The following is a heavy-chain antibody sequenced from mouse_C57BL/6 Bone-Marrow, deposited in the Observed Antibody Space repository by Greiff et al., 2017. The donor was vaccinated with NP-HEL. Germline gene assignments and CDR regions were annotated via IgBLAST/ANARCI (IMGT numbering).Heavy chain of an antibody. Sequence: VKLQQSGAELVRPGASVTLSCKASGYTFTDYEMHWVKQTPVHGLEWIGAIDPETGGTAYNQKFKGKAILTADKSSSTAYMELRSLTSEDSAVYYCTRQELGPFAYWGQGTLVTVSA. J-gene: IGHJ3*01. CDR2: IDPETGGT. D-gene: IGHD4-1*01. V-gene: IGHV1-15*01. CDR1: GYTFTDYE. CDR3: TRQELGPFAY.